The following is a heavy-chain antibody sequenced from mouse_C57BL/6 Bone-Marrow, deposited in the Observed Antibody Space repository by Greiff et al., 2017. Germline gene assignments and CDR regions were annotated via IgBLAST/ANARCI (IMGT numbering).Heavy chain of an antibody. V-gene: IGHV5-9-1*02. J-gene: IGHJ3*01. CDR3: TREGSYYPAWFAY. CDR1: GFTFSSYA. CDR2: ISSGGDYI. D-gene: IGHD2-1*01. Sequence: EVKLMESGEGLVKPGGSLKLSCAASGFTFSSYAMYWVRQTPEKRLEWVAYISSGGDYIYYADTVKGRFTISRDNARNTLYLQMSSLKSEDTAMYYCTREGSYYPAWFAYWGQGTLVTVSA.